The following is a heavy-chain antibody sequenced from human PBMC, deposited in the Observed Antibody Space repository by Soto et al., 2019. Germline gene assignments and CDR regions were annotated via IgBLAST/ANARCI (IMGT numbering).Heavy chain of an antibody. J-gene: IGHJ1*01. CDR3: AKDREDSSSWYVEYFQH. CDR1: GFTFSSYG. V-gene: IGHV3-30*18. D-gene: IGHD6-13*01. CDR2: ISYDGSNK. Sequence: QVQLVESGGGVVQPGRSLRLSCAASGFTFSSYGMHWVRQAPGKGLEWVAVISYDGSNKYYADSVKGRFTISRDNSKNTXYLQMNSLRAEDTAVYYCAKDREDSSSWYVEYFQHWGQGTLVTVSS.